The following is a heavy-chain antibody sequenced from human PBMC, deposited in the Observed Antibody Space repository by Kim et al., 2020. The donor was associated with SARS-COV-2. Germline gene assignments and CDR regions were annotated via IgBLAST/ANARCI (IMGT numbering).Heavy chain of an antibody. CDR2: IHVSGNS. J-gene: IGHJ6*01. CDR3: ARDLRDYDYGLDV. Sequence: SETLSLTCSVLGGPITGSFWSWIRQPAGKGLEWIGRIHVSGNSNSNPSLKRRLTMSVDTSKNQFSLRLSSVTASDAAMYYCARDLRDYDYGLDVWGQGTRVTVSS. CDR1: GGPITGSF. V-gene: IGHV4-4*07.